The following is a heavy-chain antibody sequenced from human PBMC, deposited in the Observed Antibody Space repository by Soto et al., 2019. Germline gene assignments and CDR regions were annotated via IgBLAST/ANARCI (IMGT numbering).Heavy chain of an antibody. CDR3: ARSILYSSSWSYGLHYYYGMDV. CDR2: INPNSGGT. CDR1: GYTFTGYY. J-gene: IGHJ6*02. V-gene: IGHV1-2*04. D-gene: IGHD6-13*01. Sequence: GASVKVSCKASGYTFTGYYIHWVRQAPGQGLEWMGWINPNSGGTNYAQKFQGWVTMTRDTSISTAYMELSRLRSDDTAVYYCARSILYSSSWSYGLHYYYGMDVWGQGTTVTVSS.